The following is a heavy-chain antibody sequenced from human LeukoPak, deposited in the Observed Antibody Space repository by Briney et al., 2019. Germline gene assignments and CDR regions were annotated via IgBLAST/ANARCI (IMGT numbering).Heavy chain of an antibody. D-gene: IGHD3-22*01. Sequence: GGSLRLSCAASGFTFDDYGMSWVRQAPGKGLEWVSGINWNGGSTGYADSVKGRFTISRDNAKNSLYLQMNSLRAEDTALYYCARGLTDYYDSSGNPYGYWGQGTLVTVSS. J-gene: IGHJ4*02. V-gene: IGHV3-20*04. CDR1: GFTFDDYG. CDR3: ARGLTDYYDSSGNPYGY. CDR2: INWNGGST.